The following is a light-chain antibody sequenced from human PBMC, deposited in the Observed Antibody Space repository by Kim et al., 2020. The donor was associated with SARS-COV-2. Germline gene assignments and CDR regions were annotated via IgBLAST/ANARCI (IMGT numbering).Light chain of an antibody. CDR1: SSNIGAGYD. J-gene: IGLJ2*01. CDR3: QSYDSSLSASV. V-gene: IGLV1-40*01. CDR2: GNA. Sequence: QRVTISCTESSSNIGAGYDVHWYQQLPGTAPKLLIYGNANRPSGVPDRFSGSKSGTSASLAITGLQAEDEADYYCQSYDSSLSASVFGGGTQLTVL.